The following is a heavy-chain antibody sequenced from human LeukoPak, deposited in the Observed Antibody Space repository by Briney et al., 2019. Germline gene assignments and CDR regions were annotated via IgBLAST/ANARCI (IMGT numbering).Heavy chain of an antibody. V-gene: IGHV3-15*01. CDR2: ITSKIEGGAT. CDR3: TTCTTGSYYSRWFDP. J-gene: IGHJ5*02. CDR1: GFTFTNAW. D-gene: IGHD2-8*01. Sequence: GGSLRLSCAASGFTFTNAWMSWVRQAPGKGPEWVGRITSKIEGGATDYATPVKGRFTISRDDSKNTLYLQMNSLNTEDTAVYYCTTCTTGSYYSRWFDPWGQGTLVTVSS.